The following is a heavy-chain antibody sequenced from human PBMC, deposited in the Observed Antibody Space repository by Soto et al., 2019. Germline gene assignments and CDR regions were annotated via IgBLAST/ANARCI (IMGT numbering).Heavy chain of an antibody. CDR1: GFTFSTYG. J-gene: IGHJ4*02. CDR3: ARDQTDSGGYSEY. D-gene: IGHD3-22*01. Sequence: LRLSCEASGFTFSTYGMHWIHQAPGKGLEWLAIIWNDGSNEYYADSVKGRFTISRDNSKNTLYLQLNNLRAEDTAVYFCARDQTDSGGYSEYWGQGTLVTVSS. CDR2: IWNDGSNE. V-gene: IGHV3-33*01.